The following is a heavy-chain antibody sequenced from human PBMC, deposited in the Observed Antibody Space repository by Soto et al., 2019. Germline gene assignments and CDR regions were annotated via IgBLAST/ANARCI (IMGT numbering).Heavy chain of an antibody. CDR1: GGSISSYY. CDR3: AGTRGYCSGGSCPTVVDY. V-gene: IGHV4-59*01. Sequence: QVQLQESGPGLVKPSETLSLTCTVSGGSISSYYWSWIRQPPGKGLEWIGYIYYSGSTNYNPSLKRRSTISVDTTQNQFSLKRSSVTAADTAVYYCAGTRGYCSGGSCPTVVDYWGQGTLVTVSS. J-gene: IGHJ4*02. CDR2: IYYSGST. D-gene: IGHD2-15*01.